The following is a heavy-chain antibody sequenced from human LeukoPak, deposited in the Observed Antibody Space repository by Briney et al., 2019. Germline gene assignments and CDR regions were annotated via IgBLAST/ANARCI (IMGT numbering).Heavy chain of an antibody. CDR1: GGSISTYY. V-gene: IGHV4-59*08. CDR2: IYYSGNT. CDR3: ARGFDSSDYYDSSGYYYDY. J-gene: IGHJ4*02. Sequence: SETLSLTCTVSGGSISTYYWGWIRQSPGKGLEWIGYIYYSGNTNYNPSLKSRITISIDTSKNQFSLKLSSVTAADTAVYYCARGFDSSDYYDSSGYYYDYWGQGTLVTVSS. D-gene: IGHD3-22*01.